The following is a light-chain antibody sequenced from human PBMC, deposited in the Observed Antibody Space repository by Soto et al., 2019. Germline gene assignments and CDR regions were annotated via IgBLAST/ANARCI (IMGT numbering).Light chain of an antibody. CDR2: EDN. CDR1: SGSIASNY. Sequence: NFMLTQPHSVSESPGKTVTISCTRSSGSIASNYVQWYQQRPGSAPTTVIYEDNQRPSGVPDRFSGSIDSSSNSASLTISGLKTEDEVDYYCQSYDSSNPVVFGGGTKLTVL. CDR3: QSYDSSNPVV. J-gene: IGLJ2*01. V-gene: IGLV6-57*04.